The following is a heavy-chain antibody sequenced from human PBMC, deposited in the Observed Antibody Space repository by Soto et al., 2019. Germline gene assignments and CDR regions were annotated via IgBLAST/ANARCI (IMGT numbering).Heavy chain of an antibody. CDR1: DASFSGYY. V-gene: IGHV4-34*04. CDR2: VNYYGRT. CDR3: ARTGGYRDEPYGMDA. D-gene: IGHD1-26*01. Sequence: PSETMSLTCAVYDASFSGYYWSWIRQSPGKGLEWIGEVNYYGRTNNNPSLESRATISVDMSRNQFSLKLSSVTAADTAVYYCARTGGYRDEPYGMDAWGQGTTVTVSS. J-gene: IGHJ6*02.